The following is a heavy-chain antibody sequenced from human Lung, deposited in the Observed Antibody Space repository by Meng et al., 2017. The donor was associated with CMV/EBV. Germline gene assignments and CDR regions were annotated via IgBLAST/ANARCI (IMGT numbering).Heavy chain of an antibody. CDR1: GYSFTSYW. CDR2: IYPGDSDT. Sequence: GGSLRLXCKGSGYSFTSYWIGWVRQMPGKGLEWMGIIYPGDSDTRYSPSFQGQVTISADKSISTAYLQWSSLKASDTAMYYCARQLYCSSTSCYTNAFDIWXQGTXVTVSS. CDR3: ARQLYCSSTSCYTNAFDI. V-gene: IGHV5-51*01. D-gene: IGHD2-2*02. J-gene: IGHJ3*02.